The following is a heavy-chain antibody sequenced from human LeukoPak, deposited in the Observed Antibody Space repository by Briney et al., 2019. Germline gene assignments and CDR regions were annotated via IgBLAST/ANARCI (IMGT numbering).Heavy chain of an antibody. Sequence: SETLSLTCTVSGGSISTSSYHWGWFRQPPGKALECIGTIYYSGKTYYNPSLNSRVTISIHTSKNEFSLKLSSVTAADRAVYYCARPGPPAGRPDAFDIWGQGTMATVSS. D-gene: IGHD1-14*01. J-gene: IGHJ3*02. CDR2: IYYSGKT. V-gene: IGHV4-39*07. CDR1: GGSISTSSYH. CDR3: ARPGPPAGRPDAFDI.